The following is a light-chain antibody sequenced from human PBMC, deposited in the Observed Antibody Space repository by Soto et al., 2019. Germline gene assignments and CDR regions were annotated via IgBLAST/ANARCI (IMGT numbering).Light chain of an antibody. CDR1: QNVNSN. V-gene: IGKV3-15*01. J-gene: IGKJ1*01. Sequence: EIVMTQSPASLSVSPGERATLSCRASQNVNSNLAWYQQKPGQAPRFLICGASTRATGIPARFSGSGSGTEFTLTISSLQSEDFAVYYCHHYNNWPRTFGQGTKVDIK. CDR2: GAS. CDR3: HHYNNWPRT.